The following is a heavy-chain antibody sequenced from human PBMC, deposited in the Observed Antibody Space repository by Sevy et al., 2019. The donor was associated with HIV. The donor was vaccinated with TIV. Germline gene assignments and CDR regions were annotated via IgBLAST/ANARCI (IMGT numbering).Heavy chain of an antibody. V-gene: IGHV3-23*01. D-gene: IGHD3-22*01. CDR3: AKDVVGGYYDSSGYSDH. J-gene: IGHJ4*02. Sequence: GGSLRLSCAASGFTFTEFVMSWVRQAPGKGLEWVSTVNSGGGSTYYADSVKGRFTISRDNSQNTLDLQMNSLRAEDTAVYYCAKDVVGGYYDSSGYSDHWGQGTLVTVSS. CDR1: GFTFTEFV. CDR2: VNSGGGST.